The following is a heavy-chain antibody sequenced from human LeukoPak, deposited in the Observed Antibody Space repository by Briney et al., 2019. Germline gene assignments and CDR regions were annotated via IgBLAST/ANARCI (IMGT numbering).Heavy chain of an antibody. J-gene: IGHJ6*03. Sequence: PSETLSPTCTVSGGSISRYYWSWIRQPAGKGLEWIGCICTSGRTNYNPSLKTLVNMSLDTSKNKFSPKLSSVTAADTAVYYCARVSSGDRREHYYYYYYMDVWGKGTTVTVSS. V-gene: IGHV4-4*07. CDR2: ICTSGRT. CDR1: GGSISRYY. D-gene: IGHD1-26*01. CDR3: ARVSSGDRREHYYYYYYMDV.